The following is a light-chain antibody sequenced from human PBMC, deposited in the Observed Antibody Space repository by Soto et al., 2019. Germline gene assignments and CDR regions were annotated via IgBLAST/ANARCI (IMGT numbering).Light chain of an antibody. CDR3: HQYVSSGT. CDR2: GAS. CDR1: HSVRATS. V-gene: IGKV3-20*01. Sequence: HRPATLSVSLRGRATLSSSASHSVRATSSAWTQQNPGQAPRIIIFGASGRATGIPDRFSGSGSGTDFTLTTSRLGPEDFAVYYCHQYVSSGTFGQGTKVDI. J-gene: IGKJ1*01.